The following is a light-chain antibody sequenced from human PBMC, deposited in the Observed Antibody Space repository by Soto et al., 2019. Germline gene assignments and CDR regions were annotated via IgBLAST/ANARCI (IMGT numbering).Light chain of an antibody. Sequence: IVLTQSPGTLSLSPGERATLSCRASQSVSSSDLAWYQQKPGQAPRLLIFGPSSRATGIPDRFSGSGSGTEFTLTISRLEPEDFAAYYCQQYGSSPRTFGQGTKLEIK. V-gene: IGKV3-20*01. CDR1: QSVSSSD. CDR2: GPS. J-gene: IGKJ2*01. CDR3: QQYGSSPRT.